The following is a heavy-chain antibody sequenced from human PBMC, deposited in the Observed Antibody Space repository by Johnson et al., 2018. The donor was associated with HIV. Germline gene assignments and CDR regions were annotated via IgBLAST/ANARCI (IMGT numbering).Heavy chain of an antibody. Sequence: QMLLVESGGGVVQPGGSLRLSCAASGFTFSSYGMHWVRQAPGKGLEWVAFIRYDGSNKYYADSVKGRFTISRDNSKNTLYLQMNSLRAEDTAVYYCANLWVATSWEYDAFDIWGQGTMVTVSS. CDR3: ANLWVATSWEYDAFDI. D-gene: IGHD5-12*01. CDR2: IRYDGSNK. CDR1: GFTFSSYG. V-gene: IGHV3-30*02. J-gene: IGHJ3*02.